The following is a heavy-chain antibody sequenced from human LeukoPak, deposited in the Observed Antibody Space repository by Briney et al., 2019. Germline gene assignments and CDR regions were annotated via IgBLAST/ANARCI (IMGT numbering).Heavy chain of an antibody. J-gene: IGHJ4*02. CDR2: INHSGST. CDR3: ARQGYSSGYYFDS. D-gene: IGHD5-18*01. Sequence: SETLSLTCAVYGGSFSGYYWSWIRQPPGKGLEWIGEINHSGSTYYSPSLKSRVTISVDTSRNQFSLELRTVTAADTAVYYCARQGYSSGYYFDSWGQGTLVTVSS. V-gene: IGHV4-34*01. CDR1: GGSFSGYY.